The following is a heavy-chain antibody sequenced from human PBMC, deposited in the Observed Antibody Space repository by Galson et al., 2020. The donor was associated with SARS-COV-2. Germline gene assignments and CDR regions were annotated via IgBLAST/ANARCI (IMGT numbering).Heavy chain of an antibody. D-gene: IGHD3-16*01. V-gene: IGHV3-74*01. CDR2: INTDGSST. CDR3: VRDTGGWLDP. Sequence: GSLKLSCAASGITFSGYWMHWVRQPPGKGLMGVSRINTDGSSTRYADSVKGRFTISRDNAKNTLNLQMNNLRAEDTSVYYCVRDTGGWLDPWGPGTLVTVSS. CDR1: GITFSGYW. J-gene: IGHJ5*02.